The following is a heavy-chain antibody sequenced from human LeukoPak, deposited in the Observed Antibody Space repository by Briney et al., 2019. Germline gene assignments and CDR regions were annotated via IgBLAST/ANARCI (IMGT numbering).Heavy chain of an antibody. Sequence: SETLSLTCTVSGGSISSSSYYWGWIRQPPGKGLEWIGSIYYSGSTYYNPSLKSRVTISVDTSKNQFSLKLSSVTAADTAVYYCATDHGDYYGMDVWGQGTTVTVSS. D-gene: IGHD4-17*01. CDR3: ATDHGDYYGMDV. V-gene: IGHV4-39*01. CDR1: GGSISSSSYY. CDR2: IYYSGST. J-gene: IGHJ6*02.